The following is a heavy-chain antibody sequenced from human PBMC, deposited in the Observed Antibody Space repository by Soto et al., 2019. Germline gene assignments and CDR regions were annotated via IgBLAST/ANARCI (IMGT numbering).Heavy chain of an antibody. J-gene: IGHJ4*02. V-gene: IGHV3-23*01. CDR2: ISGSGGST. CDR3: ARGGYCTNGVCYTR. Sequence: GGSLRLSCAASGFTFSSYAMSWVRQAPGKGLEWVSAISGSGGSTYYADSVKGRFTISRDNSKNTLYLQMNSLRAEDTAVYYCARGGYCTNGVCYTRWGQGTLVTVSS. D-gene: IGHD2-8*01. CDR1: GFTFSSYA.